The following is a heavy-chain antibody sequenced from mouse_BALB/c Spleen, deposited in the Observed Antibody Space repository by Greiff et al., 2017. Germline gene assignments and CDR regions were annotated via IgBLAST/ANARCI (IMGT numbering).Heavy chain of an antibody. V-gene: IGHV5-6-4*01. D-gene: IGHD2-1*01. CDR2: ISSGGSYT. Sequence: EVQLVESGGGLVKPGGSLKLSCAASGFTFSSYTMSWVRQTPEKRLEWVATISSGGSYTYYPDSVKGRFTISRDNAKNTLYLQMSSLKSEDTAMYYCTGGNYDWFAYWGQGTLVTVSA. CDR3: TGGNYDWFAY. CDR1: GFTFSSYT. J-gene: IGHJ3*01.